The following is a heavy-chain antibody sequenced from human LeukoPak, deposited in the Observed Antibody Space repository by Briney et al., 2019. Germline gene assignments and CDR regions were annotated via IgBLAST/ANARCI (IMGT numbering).Heavy chain of an antibody. CDR3: ASYGWELSADY. CDR2: IIPIFGTA. V-gene: IGHV1-69*01. J-gene: IGHJ4*02. Sequence: SVKVSCKASGGTFSSYAISWVRQAPGQGLEWMGGIIPIFGTANYARKFQGRVTITADESTSTAYMELSSLRSEDTAVYYCASYGWELSADYWGQGTLVTVSS. CDR1: GGTFSSYA. D-gene: IGHD4-23*01.